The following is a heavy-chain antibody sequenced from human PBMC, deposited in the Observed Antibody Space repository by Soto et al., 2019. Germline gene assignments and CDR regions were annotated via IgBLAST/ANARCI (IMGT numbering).Heavy chain of an antibody. CDR1: GGSFSGYY. J-gene: IGHJ5*02. CDR3: ARGQATVTYNWFDP. Sequence: QVQLQQWGAGLLKPSETLSLTCAVYGGSFSGYYWSWIRQPPGKGLEWIWEINHSGSTNYNPSLKSRVTISVDTSKNQFSLKLSSVTAADTAVYYCARGQATVTYNWFDPWGQGTLVTVSS. CDR2: INHSGST. D-gene: IGHD4-17*01. V-gene: IGHV4-34*01.